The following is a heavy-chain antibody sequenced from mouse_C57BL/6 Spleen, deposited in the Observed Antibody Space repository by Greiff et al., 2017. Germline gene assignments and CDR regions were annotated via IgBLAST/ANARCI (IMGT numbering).Heavy chain of an antibody. CDR1: GYTFTDYN. D-gene: IGHD3-2*02. CDR3: AREGNAQAAGFAY. J-gene: IGHJ3*01. Sequence: VQLQQSGPELVKPGASVKIPCTASGYTFTDYNMDWVKQSHGKSLEWIGDINPNNGGTIYNQKFKGKATLTVDKSSSTAYMELRSLTSEDTAVYYCAREGNAQAAGFAYWGQGTLVTVSA. V-gene: IGHV1-18*01. CDR2: INPNNGGT.